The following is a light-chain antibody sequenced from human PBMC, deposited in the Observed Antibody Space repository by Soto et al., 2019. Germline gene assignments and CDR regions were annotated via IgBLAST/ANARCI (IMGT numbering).Light chain of an antibody. CDR3: QQSYSTPWT. CDR2: AAS. Sequence: DIQMTQSPSSLSASVGDRVTITCRASQNISRYINWYQQKPGKAPKLLIYAASSLQSGVPSRFSGSGSGTDLTLTISSLQPEDFATYNCQQSYSTPWTFGQGTKVEIK. V-gene: IGKV1-39*01. CDR1: QNISRY. J-gene: IGKJ1*01.